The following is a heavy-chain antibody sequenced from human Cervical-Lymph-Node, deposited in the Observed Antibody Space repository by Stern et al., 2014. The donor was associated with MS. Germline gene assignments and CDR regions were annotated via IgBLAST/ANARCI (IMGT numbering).Heavy chain of an antibody. CDR3: AKETWMYYFDY. CDR2: IRWNSGSI. D-gene: IGHD2-2*03. CDR1: GFTFDAYA. J-gene: IGHJ4*02. Sequence: EVQLVESGGGLVQPGRSLRLSCAASGFTFDAYAMHWVRQAPGKGLEWVSGIRWNSGSIGYADSVKGRFTISRDNAKNSLYLQMNSLRAEDTALYYCAKETWMYYFDYWGQGTLVTVSS. V-gene: IGHV3-9*01.